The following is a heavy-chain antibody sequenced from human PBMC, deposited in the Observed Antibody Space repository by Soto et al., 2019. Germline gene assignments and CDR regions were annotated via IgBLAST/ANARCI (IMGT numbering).Heavy chain of an antibody. CDR2: ISSSSSYI. CDR3: ARDFYRNYEEYVGDYYYYGMDV. J-gene: IGHJ6*02. CDR1: GFTFSSYS. D-gene: IGHD4-4*01. Sequence: GGSLRLSCAASGFTFSSYSMNWVRQAPGKGLEWVSSISSSSSYIYYADSVKGRFTISRDNAKNSLYLQMNSLRAGDTAVYYCARDFYRNYEEYVGDYYYYGMDVWGQGTTVTVSS. V-gene: IGHV3-21*01.